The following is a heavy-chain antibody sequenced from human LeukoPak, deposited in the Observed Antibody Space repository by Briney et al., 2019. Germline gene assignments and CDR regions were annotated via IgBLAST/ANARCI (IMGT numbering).Heavy chain of an antibody. D-gene: IGHD3-9*01. CDR2: IFNSGST. CDR3: ARGGPYYDILTGYLYYFDY. J-gene: IGHJ4*02. Sequence: PSETLSLTCSVSDVSISSSYWSWIRQPPGKGLEWIGYIFNSGSTHYNPSLKSRLTISVDKAKNQFSLKVSSVTAADTAVYYCARGGPYYDILTGYLYYFDYWGQGTLVTVSS. V-gene: IGHV4-59*01. CDR1: DVSISSSY.